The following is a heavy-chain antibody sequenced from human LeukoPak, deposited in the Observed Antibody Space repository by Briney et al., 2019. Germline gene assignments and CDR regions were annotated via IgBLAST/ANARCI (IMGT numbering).Heavy chain of an antibody. CDR1: GFSFRVYA. Sequence: GGSLRLSCAASGFSFRVYAMHWVRQAPGKGLEWVAVISFDGNNKYYADSVKGRFTISRDKSQNSLYLQMNSLRGDDTAVYYCARAPGYRSFLDYWGQGTLVTVSS. V-gene: IGHV3-30*04. D-gene: IGHD6-13*01. J-gene: IGHJ4*02. CDR2: ISFDGNNK. CDR3: ARAPGYRSFLDY.